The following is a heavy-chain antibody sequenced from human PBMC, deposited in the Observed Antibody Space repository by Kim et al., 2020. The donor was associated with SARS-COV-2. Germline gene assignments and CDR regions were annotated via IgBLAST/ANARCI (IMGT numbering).Heavy chain of an antibody. CDR2: INSVGTFT. J-gene: IGHJ4*02. CDR3: AKTEGAIMYK. CDR1: GFSFNRYS. D-gene: IGHD3-16*01. Sequence: GGSLRLSCSASGFSFNRYSMNWVRQAPGKGLEWVSSINSVGTFTPYGDAVKGRFTISRDNAKNSQYLQMNSLTAEDTAVYYCAKTEGAIMYKWGPGTPGTVSA. V-gene: IGHV3-21*01.